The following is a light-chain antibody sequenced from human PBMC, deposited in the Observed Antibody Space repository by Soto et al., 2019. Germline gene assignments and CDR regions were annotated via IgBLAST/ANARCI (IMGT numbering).Light chain of an antibody. Sequence: DVQMTQSPSTLSASVGARVTITCRAVQSVRSWLAWYPQKPGRGPNFLIYDASSLESGVPPRFSGSGSGTAVTLTISNLQPDDFATYYGQQYDHYPLTFGGGTKV. CDR2: DAS. CDR3: QQYDHYPLT. CDR1: QSVRSW. V-gene: IGKV1-5*01. J-gene: IGKJ4*01.